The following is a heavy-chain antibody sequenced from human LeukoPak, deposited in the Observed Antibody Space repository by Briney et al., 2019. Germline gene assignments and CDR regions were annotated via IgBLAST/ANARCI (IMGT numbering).Heavy chain of an antibody. CDR2: IIPIFGTA. Sequence: SAKVSCKASGGTFSSYAISWVRQAPGQGLEWMGGIIPIFGTANYAQKFQGRVTITADESTSTAYMELSSLRSEDTAVYYCARDECSSTSCLGGYYYYGMDVWGQGTTVTVSS. D-gene: IGHD2-2*01. V-gene: IGHV1-69*13. CDR3: ARDECSSTSCLGGYYYYGMDV. J-gene: IGHJ6*02. CDR1: GGTFSSYA.